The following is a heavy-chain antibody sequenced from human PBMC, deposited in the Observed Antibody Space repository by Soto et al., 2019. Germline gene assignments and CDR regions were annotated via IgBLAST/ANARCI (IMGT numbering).Heavy chain of an antibody. Sequence: EVQLLESGGGLVQPGGSLRLSCTASGFTFSTYAMSWVRQAPGKGLEWVSTISDSGSTYYADSVKGRFTISRDNSKTTLDLERNSLRAEDTAVYYWAKDKGGRYCSRTSCLYSFDYWGQGALVTVAA. CDR2: ISDSGST. D-gene: IGHD2-2*01. CDR1: GFTFSTYA. J-gene: IGHJ4*02. V-gene: IGHV3-23*01. CDR3: AKDKGGRYCSRTSCLYSFDY.